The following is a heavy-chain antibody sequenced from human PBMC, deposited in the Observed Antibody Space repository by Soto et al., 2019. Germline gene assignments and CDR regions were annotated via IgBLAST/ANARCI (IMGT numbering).Heavy chain of an antibody. CDR2: IYYSGST. CDR3: ARTSYDGSGTAADP. V-gene: IGHV4-31*03. D-gene: IGHD3-22*01. Sequence: QVQLQESGPGLVKPSQTLSLTCTVSGGSISSGNSYWSWIRQHPGKGLEWIGYIYYSGSTYYNPSLKSRVTIAVDTSKNQFSLKLSSVTAADTAVYYCARTSYDGSGTAADPWGQGTLVTVSS. J-gene: IGHJ5*02. CDR1: GGSISSGNSY.